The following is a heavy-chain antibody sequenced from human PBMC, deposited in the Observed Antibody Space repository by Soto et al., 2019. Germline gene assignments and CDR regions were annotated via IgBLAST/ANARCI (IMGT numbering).Heavy chain of an antibody. J-gene: IGHJ4*02. CDR2: IYYSGST. CDR1: GGSISSGGYY. D-gene: IGHD2-2*01. CDR3: ARDCSSTSCYGAGYYFDY. Sequence: QVQLQESGPGLVKPSQTLSLTCTVSGGSISSGGYYWSWIRQHPGKGLEWIGYIYYSGSTYYNPSLKRRVTISVDTSKNQFSLKLSSVTAADTAVYYCARDCSSTSCYGAGYYFDYWGQGTLVTVSS. V-gene: IGHV4-31*03.